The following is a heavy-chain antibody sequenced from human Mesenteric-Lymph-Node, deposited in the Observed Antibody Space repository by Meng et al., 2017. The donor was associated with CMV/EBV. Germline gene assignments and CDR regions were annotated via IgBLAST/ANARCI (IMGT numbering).Heavy chain of an antibody. D-gene: IGHD3-9*01. CDR3: ARVGAFDWSIFDY. CDR2: IYYSGST. V-gene: IGHV4-59*01. Sequence: SETLSLTCTVSGGSISSYYWSWIRQPPGKGLEWIGYIYYSGSTNYNPSLKSRVTISVDTSKNQFSLNLNSVTAADTAVYYCARVGAFDWSIFDYWGQGTLVTVSS. J-gene: IGHJ4*02. CDR1: GGSISSYY.